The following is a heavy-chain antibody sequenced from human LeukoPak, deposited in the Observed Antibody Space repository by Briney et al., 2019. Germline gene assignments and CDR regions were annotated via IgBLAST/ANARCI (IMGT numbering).Heavy chain of an antibody. V-gene: IGHV1-2*02. CDR2: INPNSGGT. D-gene: IGHD6-19*01. CDR1: GYTFTGYY. Sequence: GASVEVSCKASGYTFTGYYMHWVRQAPGQGLEWMGWINPNSGGTNYAQKFQGRVTMTRDTSISTAYMELSRLRSDDTAVYYCARLSHHSSGWYGGWFDPWGQGTLVTVSS. CDR3: ARLSHHSSGWYGGWFDP. J-gene: IGHJ5*02.